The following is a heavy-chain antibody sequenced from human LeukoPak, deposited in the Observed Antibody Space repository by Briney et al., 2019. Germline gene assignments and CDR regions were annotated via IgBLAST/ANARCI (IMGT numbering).Heavy chain of an antibody. CDR2: IFYSGIT. CDR1: GGSMSSYY. J-gene: IGHJ2*01. V-gene: IGHV4-59*01. CDR3: ARGAYYYDSSGYNWYFDL. Sequence: PSEPLSLTCTVSGGSMSSYYWSWIRQPPGKGLEWIGYIFYSGITNYNPSLKSRVTISIDTSKNQFSLKLSSVTAAETAVYYCARGAYYYDSSGYNWYFDLWGRGTLVTVSS. D-gene: IGHD3-22*01.